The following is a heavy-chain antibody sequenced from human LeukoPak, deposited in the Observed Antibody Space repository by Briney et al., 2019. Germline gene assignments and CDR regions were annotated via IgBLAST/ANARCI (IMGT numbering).Heavy chain of an antibody. J-gene: IGHJ4*02. CDR3: ARDGIAAAGTSLDY. D-gene: IGHD6-13*01. Sequence: ASVKVSCKASGYTFTSYGISWVRQAPGQGLEWMGWINPNSGGTNYAQKFQGRVTMTRDTSISTAYMELSRLRSDDTAVYYCARDGIAAAGTSLDYWGQGTLVTVSS. CDR1: GYTFTSYG. V-gene: IGHV1-2*02. CDR2: INPNSGGT.